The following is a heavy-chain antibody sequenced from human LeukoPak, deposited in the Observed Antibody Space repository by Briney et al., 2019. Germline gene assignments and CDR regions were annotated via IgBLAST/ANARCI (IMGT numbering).Heavy chain of an antibody. CDR2: IYTSGST. V-gene: IGHV4-4*07. CDR3: ARAGGIWFGELFAGYYFDY. D-gene: IGHD3-10*01. Sequence: KPSETLSLTCTVSGGSISSYYWSWIRQPAGKGLKWIGRIYTSGSTNYNPSLKSRVTMSVDTSKNQFSLKLSSVTAADTAVYYCARAGGIWFGELFAGYYFDYWGQGTLVTVSS. CDR1: GGSISSYY. J-gene: IGHJ4*02.